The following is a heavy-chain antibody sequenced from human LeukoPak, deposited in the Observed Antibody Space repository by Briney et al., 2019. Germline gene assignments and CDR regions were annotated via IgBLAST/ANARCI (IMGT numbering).Heavy chain of an antibody. Sequence: AGGSLRLSCVASGFRFDDYGMSWVRQAPGKGLEWVSGINWNGGSTGYAGSVKGRFTISRDNAKNSLYLRMNSLRAEDTALYYCARGGSTGWYSFDYWGQGTLVTVSS. CDR1: GFRFDDYG. CDR3: ARGGSTGWYSFDY. D-gene: IGHD6-19*01. V-gene: IGHV3-20*04. J-gene: IGHJ4*02. CDR2: INWNGGST.